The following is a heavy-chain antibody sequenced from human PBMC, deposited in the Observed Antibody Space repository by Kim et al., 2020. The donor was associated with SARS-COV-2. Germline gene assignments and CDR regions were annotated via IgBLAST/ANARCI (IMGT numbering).Heavy chain of an antibody. CDR1: GFSLSTSGVG. D-gene: IGHD1-26*01. J-gene: IGHJ4*02. Sequence: SGPTLVNPTQTLTLTCTFSGFSLSTSGVGVGWIRQPPGKALEWLALIYWDDDKRYSPSLKSRLTITKDTSKNQVVLTMTNMDPVETATYYCAHRRGLVGAYDYWGQGTLVTVSS. V-gene: IGHV2-5*02. CDR2: IYWDDDK. CDR3: AHRRGLVGAYDY.